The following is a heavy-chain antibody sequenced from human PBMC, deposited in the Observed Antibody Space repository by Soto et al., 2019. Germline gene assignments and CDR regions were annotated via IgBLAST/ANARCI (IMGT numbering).Heavy chain of an antibody. CDR2: IRSKAYGGTT. CDR1: GFTFGDYA. CDR3: SCSQPGIAVAGTGDFDY. V-gene: IGHV3-49*03. Sequence: HPGGSLRLSCTASGFTFGDYAMSWFRQAPGKGLEWVGFIRSKAYGGTTEYAASVKGRFTISRDDSKSIAYLQMNSLKTEDTAVYYCSCSQPGIAVAGTGDFDYWGQGTLVTVSS. J-gene: IGHJ4*02. D-gene: IGHD6-19*01.